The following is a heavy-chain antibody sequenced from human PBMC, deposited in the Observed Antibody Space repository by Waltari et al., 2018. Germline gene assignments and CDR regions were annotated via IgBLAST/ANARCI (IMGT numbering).Heavy chain of an antibody. Sequence: QVQLQESGPGLVKPSETLSLTCTVSGGSISSYYWSWIRQPPGKGLEWIGYIYYSGSTNYNPSLKSRVTIAVDTSKNQFSLKRSSVTAADTAVYYCARDGTRGYSYGYTYYYYGMDVWGQGTTVTVSS. CDR2: IYYSGST. CDR3: ARDGTRGYSYGYTYYYYGMDV. J-gene: IGHJ6*02. V-gene: IGHV4-59*01. CDR1: GGSISSYY. D-gene: IGHD5-18*01.